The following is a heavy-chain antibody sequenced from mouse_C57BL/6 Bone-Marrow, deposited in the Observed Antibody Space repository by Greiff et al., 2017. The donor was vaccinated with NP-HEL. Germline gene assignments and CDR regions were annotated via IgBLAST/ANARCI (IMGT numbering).Heavy chain of an antibody. CDR2: IDPSDSYT. Sequence: QVQLKQPGAELVKPGASVKLSCKASGYTFTSYWMQWVKQRPGQGLEWIGEIDPSDSYTNYNQKFKGKATLTVDTSSSTAHMQLSSLTSEDSAVYYCARVPYWGQGTSVTVSS. CDR3: ARVPY. J-gene: IGHJ4*01. V-gene: IGHV1-50*01. CDR1: GYTFTSYW.